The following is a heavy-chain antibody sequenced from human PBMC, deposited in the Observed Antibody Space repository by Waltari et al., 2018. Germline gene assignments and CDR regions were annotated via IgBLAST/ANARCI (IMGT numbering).Heavy chain of an antibody. CDR3: ANAPMGSGSYWFDY. V-gene: IGHV3-7*03. D-gene: IGHD3-10*01. Sequence: EVQLVESGGGLVQPGGSLRLSCAASGFTFSSYWMSWVRQAPGKGLEWVANIKQDGSEKYYVDSVKGRFTISRDNSKNTLYLQMNSLRAEDTAVYYCANAPMGSGSYWFDYWGQGTLVTVSS. CDR1: GFTFSSYW. J-gene: IGHJ4*02. CDR2: IKQDGSEK.